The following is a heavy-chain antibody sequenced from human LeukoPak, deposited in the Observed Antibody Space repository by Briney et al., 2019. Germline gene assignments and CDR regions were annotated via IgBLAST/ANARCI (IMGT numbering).Heavy chain of an antibody. D-gene: IGHD3-3*01. CDR3: ARGRVTIFGVVIPQPFDY. CDR2: IIPIFGTA. J-gene: IGHJ4*02. Sequence: SVKVSCKASGGTFSSYAISWVRQAPGQGLEWMGGIIPIFGTANYAQKFQGRVTITADESTSTAYMELSSLRSEDTAVYYCARGRVTIFGVVIPQPFDYWGRDPWAPSPQ. CDR1: GGTFSSYA. V-gene: IGHV1-69*13.